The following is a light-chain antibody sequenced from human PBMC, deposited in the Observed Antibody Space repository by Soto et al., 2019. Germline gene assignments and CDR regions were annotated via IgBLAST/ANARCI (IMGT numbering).Light chain of an antibody. CDR1: QSVSSSY. CDR3: QQYGSSPRT. Sequence: EMVMTQSPVTLSVSPGERATLSCRAGQSVSSSYLAWYQQKPGQAPRVLIYGASSRETGIPDRFSGSGSGTEFTLTISRLEPEDFAVYYCQQYGSSPRTFGQGTKVDIK. V-gene: IGKV3-20*01. J-gene: IGKJ1*01. CDR2: GAS.